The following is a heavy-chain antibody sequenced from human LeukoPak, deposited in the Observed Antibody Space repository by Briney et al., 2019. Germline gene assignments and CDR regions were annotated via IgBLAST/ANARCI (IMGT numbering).Heavy chain of an antibody. CDR2: IYTSGST. Sequence: PSQTLSLTCTVSGGSISSGSYHWSWIRQPAGKGLEWIGRIYTSGSTKYNPSLKSRVTISVDTSKNQFSLKLSSVTAADTAVYYCASGRGYSYLGYYYYMDVWGKGTTVTVSS. CDR3: ASGRGYSYLGYYYYMDV. CDR1: GGSISSGSYH. J-gene: IGHJ6*03. D-gene: IGHD5-18*01. V-gene: IGHV4-61*02.